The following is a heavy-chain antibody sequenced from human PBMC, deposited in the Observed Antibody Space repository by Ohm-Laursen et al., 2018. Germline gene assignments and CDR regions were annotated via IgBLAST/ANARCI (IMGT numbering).Heavy chain of an antibody. J-gene: IGHJ4*02. CDR3: ARGSGSYSYFDS. Sequence: GSLRLSCAASGFTFSSYSMNWVRQAPGKGLEWVSYISSSSSTIYYADSVKGRFTISRDNAKNSLYLQMNSLRVEDTAMYFCARGSGSYSYFDSWGQGTLVTVSS. V-gene: IGHV3-48*01. CDR1: GFTFSSYS. D-gene: IGHD1-26*01. CDR2: ISSSSSTI.